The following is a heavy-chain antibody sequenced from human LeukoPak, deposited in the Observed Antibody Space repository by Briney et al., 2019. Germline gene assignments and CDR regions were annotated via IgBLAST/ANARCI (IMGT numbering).Heavy chain of an antibody. CDR2: INPNSGGT. D-gene: IGHD5-12*01. CDR3: ARVSQPGYDPYFDY. Sequence: ASVKVSCKASGYTFTGYYMHWVRQAPGQGLEWMGWINPNSGGTNYAQKFQGWVTMTRDTSISTAYMELSRLRSDDTAVYYCARVSQPGYDPYFDYWGQGTLVTVSS. J-gene: IGHJ4*02. V-gene: IGHV1-2*04. CDR1: GYTFTGYY.